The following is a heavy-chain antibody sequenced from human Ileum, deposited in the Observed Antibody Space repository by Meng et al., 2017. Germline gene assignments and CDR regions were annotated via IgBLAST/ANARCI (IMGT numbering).Heavy chain of an antibody. CDR3: KAGTGPDY. J-gene: IGHJ4*02. CDR2: INSDGTST. D-gene: IGHD1-1*01. V-gene: IGHV3-74*01. CDR1: GITISSLW. Sequence: EVQLVGAGGGLVQPGGSLRLSCGASGITISSLWMHWVRQVPGEGLVWVSRINSDGTSTSYADSVRGRFTISRDNARNTLYLQMNSLRVEDTAVYFCKAGTGPDYWGQGTLVTVSS.